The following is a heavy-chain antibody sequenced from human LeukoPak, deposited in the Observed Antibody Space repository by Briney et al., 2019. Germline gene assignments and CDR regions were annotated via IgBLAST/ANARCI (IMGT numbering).Heavy chain of an antibody. Sequence: SETLSLTCTVSGGSISCYYWSWIRQPPGKGLEWIGYIYYSGSTNYNPSLKSRVTISVDTSKNQFSLKLSSVTAADTAVYYCARQFAGDDAFDIWGQGTMVTVSS. CDR3: ARQFAGDDAFDI. V-gene: IGHV4-59*08. CDR1: GGSISCYY. J-gene: IGHJ3*02. CDR2: IYYSGST. D-gene: IGHD6-13*01.